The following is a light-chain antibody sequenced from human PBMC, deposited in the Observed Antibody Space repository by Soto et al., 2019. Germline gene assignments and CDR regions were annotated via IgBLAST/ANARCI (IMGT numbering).Light chain of an antibody. CDR2: GAS. CDR3: QQHSHWPPWT. J-gene: IGKJ1*01. CDR1: ENVRTF. V-gene: IGKV3-11*01. Sequence: EVVLTQSPATLSLSPGERATLSCRASENVRTFVDWYQQKPGQAPRLLIYGASNRATGIPARFSGSGSGTDFTLTISNREPDDFAVYYCQQHSHWPPWTFGQGTRVEIQ.